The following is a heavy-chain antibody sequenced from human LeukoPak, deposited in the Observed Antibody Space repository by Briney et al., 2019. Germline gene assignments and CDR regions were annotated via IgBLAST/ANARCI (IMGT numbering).Heavy chain of an antibody. J-gene: IGHJ3*02. Sequence: SQTLSLTCTVPGDSITSGGYYWSWIRQHPGKGLEWIGYIYYSGGTYYNPSLKSRAAISVDTSKNQFSLKLSSVTAADTAVYYCARDVGRGYDILTGYDGRAFDIWGQGTMVTSSS. D-gene: IGHD3-9*01. CDR3: ARDVGRGYDILTGYDGRAFDI. CDR2: IYYSGGT. CDR1: GDSITSGGYY. V-gene: IGHV4-31*03.